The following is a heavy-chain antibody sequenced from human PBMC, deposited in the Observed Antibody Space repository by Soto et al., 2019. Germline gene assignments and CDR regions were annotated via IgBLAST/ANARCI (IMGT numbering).Heavy chain of an antibody. CDR2: INPKSGGT. CDR1: GSSFTDYH. J-gene: IGHJ6*02. CDR3: ARGHSTDCSNGVCSFFYNHEMDV. D-gene: IGHD2-8*01. Sequence: ASVKVSCTASGSSFTDYHMHWVRQAPGEGLEWLGLINPKSGGTSTAQKFQGWVAMTRDRSISTVYMELTRLRSDDTAVYFCARGHSTDCSNGVCSFFYNHEMDVWGQGTTVTVSS. V-gene: IGHV1-2*04.